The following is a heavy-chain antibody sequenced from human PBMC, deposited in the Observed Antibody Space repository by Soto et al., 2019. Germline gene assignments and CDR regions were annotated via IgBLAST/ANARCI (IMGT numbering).Heavy chain of an antibody. V-gene: IGHV1-69*01. J-gene: IGHJ6*02. Sequence: QVQLVPSGAEVKKPGSSVKVSCKASGGTFSSYAFSWVRQAPGQGLEWMGGIIPISGTANYAQKFQGRVTITADESTSTAYMELSSLRSEDTAVYYCARSQGSSTSLEIYYYYYYGMDVWGQGTTVTVSS. CDR2: IIPISGTA. D-gene: IGHD2-2*01. CDR3: ARSQGSSTSLEIYYYYYYGMDV. CDR1: GGTFSSYA.